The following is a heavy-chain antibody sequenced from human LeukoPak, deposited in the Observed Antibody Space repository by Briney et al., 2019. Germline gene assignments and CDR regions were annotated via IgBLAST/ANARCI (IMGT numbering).Heavy chain of an antibody. D-gene: IGHD1-26*01. Sequence: GGSLRLSCAASGFTFSSYEMNWVRQAPGKGPEWVSYISSSGSTIYYADSVKGRFTISRDNAKNSLYLQMNSLRAEDTAVYYRARGGTYYPYWGQGTLVTVSS. J-gene: IGHJ4*02. CDR1: GFTFSSYE. CDR3: ARGGTYYPY. CDR2: ISSSGSTI. V-gene: IGHV3-48*03.